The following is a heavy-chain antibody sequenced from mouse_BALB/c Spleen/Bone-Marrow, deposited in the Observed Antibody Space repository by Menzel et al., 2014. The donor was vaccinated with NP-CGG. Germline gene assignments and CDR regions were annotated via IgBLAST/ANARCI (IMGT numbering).Heavy chain of an antibody. Sequence: EVKLMESGGGLVQPGGSLKLSCAASGFDFSRYWMSWVRQAPGKGLEWIGEINPDSSTVNYAPSLKDKFILSRDNAKNTLYLQMSKARSDDTALYYCARLSYYGRFAYWGQGTLVTVSA. V-gene: IGHV4-1*02. CDR2: INPDSSTV. J-gene: IGHJ3*01. CDR3: ARLSYYGRFAY. D-gene: IGHD1-1*01. CDR1: GFDFSRYW.